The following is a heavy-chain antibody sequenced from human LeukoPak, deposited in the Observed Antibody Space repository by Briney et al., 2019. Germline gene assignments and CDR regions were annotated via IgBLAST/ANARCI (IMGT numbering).Heavy chain of an antibody. CDR1: GFTFSSYE. D-gene: IGHD3-10*01. CDR2: ISSSGSTI. Sequence: PGGSLRLSCAASGFTFSSYEMNWVRQAPGKGLEWVSYISSSGSTIYYADSVKGRFTISRDNAKNSLYLQMNSLRAEDTAVYYCARGSMVRGVPLDDWGQGTPVTVSS. J-gene: IGHJ4*02. CDR3: ARGSMVRGVPLDD. V-gene: IGHV3-48*03.